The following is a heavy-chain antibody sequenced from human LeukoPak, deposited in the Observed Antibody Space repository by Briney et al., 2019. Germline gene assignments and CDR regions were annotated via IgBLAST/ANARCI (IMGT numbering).Heavy chain of an antibody. Sequence: GSLRLSCAASEFTFSNYAMMWVRQAPGKGLEWVSSLTASGTTTYYADSGKGRFTISRDKSKKNLFLQMNSLRAEDTAVYYCANGKSEFSGGWPRGTLWGQGTLVTVSS. J-gene: IGHJ4*02. V-gene: IGHV3-23*01. D-gene: IGHD2-15*01. CDR1: EFTFSNYA. CDR2: LTASGTTT. CDR3: ANGKSEFSGGWPRGTL.